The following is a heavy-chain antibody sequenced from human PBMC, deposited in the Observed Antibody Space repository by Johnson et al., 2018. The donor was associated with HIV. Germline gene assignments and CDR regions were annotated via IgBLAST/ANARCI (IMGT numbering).Heavy chain of an antibody. CDR3: ARVKQQVVRVGSDAFDI. Sequence: QMLLVESGGGVVQPGRSLRLSCAASGFTFSSYAMHWVRQAPGKGLEWVAVISYDGSNRYYADSVKGRFTISRDNSKNTLYLQINNLRAEDTAVYYCARVKQQVVRVGSDAFDIWGQGTMVTVSS. CDR1: GFTFSSYA. CDR2: ISYDGSNR. J-gene: IGHJ3*02. D-gene: IGHD6-13*01. V-gene: IGHV3-30-3*01.